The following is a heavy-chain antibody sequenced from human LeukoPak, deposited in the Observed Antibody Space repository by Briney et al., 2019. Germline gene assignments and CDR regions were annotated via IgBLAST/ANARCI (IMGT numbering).Heavy chain of an antibody. CDR1: GLTFSDYY. Sequence: PGGSLRLSCAASGLTFSDYYMSWIRQAPGKGLEWVSYISSSGSTIYYADSVKGRFTISRDNAKNSLYLQMNSLRAEDTAVYYCARDGVEWELLPASYYYYYMDVWGKGTTVTVSS. CDR3: ARDGVEWELLPASYYYYYMDV. V-gene: IGHV3-11*01. J-gene: IGHJ6*03. CDR2: ISSSGSTI. D-gene: IGHD1-26*01.